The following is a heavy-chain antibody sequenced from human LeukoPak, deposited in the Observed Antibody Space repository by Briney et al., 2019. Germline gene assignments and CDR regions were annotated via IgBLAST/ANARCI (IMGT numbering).Heavy chain of an antibody. CDR3: ARGLLAAAGRVPVDY. Sequence: PSETLSLTCTVSGGSISSSSYYWGWIRQPPGKGLEWIGSIYYSGSTYYNPSLKSRVTISVDTSKNQFSLKLSSVTAADTAVYYCARGLLAAAGRVPVDYWGQGTLVTVSS. CDR1: GGSISSSSYY. J-gene: IGHJ4*02. V-gene: IGHV4-39*01. CDR2: IYYSGST. D-gene: IGHD6-13*01.